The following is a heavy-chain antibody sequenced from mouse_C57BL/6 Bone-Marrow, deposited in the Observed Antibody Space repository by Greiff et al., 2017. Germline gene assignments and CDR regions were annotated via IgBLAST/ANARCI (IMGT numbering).Heavy chain of an antibody. CDR1: GYTFTSYW. V-gene: IGHV1-69*01. Sequence: QVQLQQPGAELVMPGASVKLSCKASGYTFTSYWMHWVKQRPGQGLEWIGEIDPSDSYTNYNQSFKGKSTLTVDKSSSTAYMQLSSLTSEDSAVYDCAREGLGITTCDYWGQGTTLTVSS. D-gene: IGHD2-4*01. CDR2: IDPSDSYT. J-gene: IGHJ2*01. CDR3: AREGLGITTCDY.